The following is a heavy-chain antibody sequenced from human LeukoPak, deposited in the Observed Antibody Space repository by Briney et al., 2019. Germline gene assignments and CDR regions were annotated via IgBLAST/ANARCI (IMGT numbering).Heavy chain of an antibody. CDR3: ARENWNYGEDF. CDR2: VHSSRGS. D-gene: IGHD1-7*01. V-gene: IGHV4-4*07. Sequence: SETLSLTCTVSGGSICSYYWSWIRQPAGKGLEWIGRVHSSRGSNYNPSLKSRVTMSVDTSKNQVSLKLIAVTAADTAVYYCARENWNYGEDFWGQGALVTVSS. J-gene: IGHJ4*02. CDR1: GGSICSYY.